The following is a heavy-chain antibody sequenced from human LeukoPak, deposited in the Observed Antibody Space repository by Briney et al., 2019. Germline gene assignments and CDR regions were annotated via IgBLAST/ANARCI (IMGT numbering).Heavy chain of an antibody. CDR1: GFTFRSFA. CDR2: ISDSGIST. V-gene: IGHV3-23*01. Sequence: GGSLRLSCAPSGFTFRSFAMSWVSQAPGKGLEWVSAISDSGISTYFADSVKGRFTISRDNSKNTLYLQMNSLRAEDTAVYYCAKDTGQLRWGQGTLVTVSS. CDR3: AKDTGQLR. J-gene: IGHJ4*02. D-gene: IGHD2-2*01.